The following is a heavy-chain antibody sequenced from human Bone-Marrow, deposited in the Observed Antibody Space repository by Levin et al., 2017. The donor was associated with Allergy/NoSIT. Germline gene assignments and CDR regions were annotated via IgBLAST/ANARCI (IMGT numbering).Heavy chain of an antibody. CDR1: GYTFTDTGYY. V-gene: IGHV1-2*02. Sequence: GESLKISCKASGYTFTDTGYYLHWVRQAPGHGLEWMGWINANSGGTSYAQKFQGRVTMTRDTSISTAYMELIRLRPDDTAVYYCATNKAGSSFDYWGQGTLVTVSS. CDR2: INANSGGT. J-gene: IGHJ4*02. CDR3: ATNKAGSSFDY. D-gene: IGHD6-13*01.